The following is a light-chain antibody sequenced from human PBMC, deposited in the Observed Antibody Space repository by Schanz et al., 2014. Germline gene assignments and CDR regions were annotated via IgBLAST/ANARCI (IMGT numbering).Light chain of an antibody. CDR1: SSDVGGYNY. V-gene: IGLV2-8*01. J-gene: IGLJ2*01. CDR3: SSYAGSNNWRV. CDR2: KVS. Sequence: QSALTQPPSASGSPGQSVTISCTGTSSDVGGYNYVSWYQQHPGKAPKLMIYKVSERPSGVPDRFSGSKSGTSASLATSGLQSEDEADYYCSSYAGSNNWRVFGGGTKLTVL.